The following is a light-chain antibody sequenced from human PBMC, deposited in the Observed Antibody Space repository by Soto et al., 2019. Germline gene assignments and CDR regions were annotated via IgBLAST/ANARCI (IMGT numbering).Light chain of an antibody. V-gene: IGKV1-39*01. CDR2: AAS. CDR3: QQSYSTLTWT. Sequence: DIQMTQAPSSLPASVGDRVSITCRASQTIGNYLNWYQQRPGKAPNLLISAASTLQSGVPSRFSGSGSGTDFTLTITSLQPEDFATYYCQQSYSTLTWTFGQGTKVDIK. CDR1: QTIGNY. J-gene: IGKJ1*01.